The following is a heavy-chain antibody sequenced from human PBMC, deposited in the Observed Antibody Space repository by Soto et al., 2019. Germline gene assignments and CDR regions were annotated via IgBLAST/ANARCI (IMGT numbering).Heavy chain of an antibody. CDR2: ISYDGSNK. CDR1: GFTFSSYG. CDR3: ANSDSSGYYQY. J-gene: IGHJ4*02. V-gene: IGHV3-30*18. Sequence: PGGSLRLSCAASGFTFSSYGMHWVRQAPGKGLEWVAVISYDGSNKYYADSVKGRFTISRDNSKNTLYLQMNSLRAEDTAVYYCANSDSSGYYQYWGQGTLVTVSS. D-gene: IGHD3-22*01.